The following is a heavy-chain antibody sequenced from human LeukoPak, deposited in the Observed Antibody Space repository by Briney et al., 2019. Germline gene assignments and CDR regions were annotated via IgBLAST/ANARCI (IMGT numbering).Heavy chain of an antibody. CDR3: ARDYPTVRDALDI. Sequence: GGSLRLSCAASGFTFSDYYMSWIRQAPGKGLEWVSYISSSSSYTNYADSVKGRFTISRDNAKNSLYLQMNSLRAEDTAVYYCARDYPTVRDALDIWGQGTMVTVSS. V-gene: IGHV3-11*06. J-gene: IGHJ3*02. D-gene: IGHD4-17*01. CDR2: ISSSSSYT. CDR1: GFTFSDYY.